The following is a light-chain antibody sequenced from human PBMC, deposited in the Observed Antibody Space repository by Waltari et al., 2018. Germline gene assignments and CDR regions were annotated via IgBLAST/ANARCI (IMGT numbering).Light chain of an antibody. CDR3: QQYGSSPRIT. CDR2: GAS. Sequence: EIVLTQYPGTLSLSPGERATISCRASQSVSSSYFAWYQQKPGQAPRLLIYGASSRATGIPDRFSGSVSGTDFTLTISRLEPEDFAVYYCQQYGSSPRITFGQGTRLEIK. J-gene: IGKJ5*01. CDR1: QSVSSSY. V-gene: IGKV3-20*01.